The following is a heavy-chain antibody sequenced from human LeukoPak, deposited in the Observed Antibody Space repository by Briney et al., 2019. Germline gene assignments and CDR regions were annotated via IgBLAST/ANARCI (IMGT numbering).Heavy chain of an antibody. CDR2: ISSSGSTI. CDR3: AKGHGEGYFDY. J-gene: IGHJ4*02. CDR1: GFTFSDYY. Sequence: GGSLRLSCAASGFTFSDYYMSWIRQAPGKGLEWVSYISSSGSTIYYADSVKGRFTISRDNSKNTLYLQMNSLRAEDTAVYYCAKGHGEGYFDYWGQGTLVTVSS. D-gene: IGHD5-24*01. V-gene: IGHV3-11*01.